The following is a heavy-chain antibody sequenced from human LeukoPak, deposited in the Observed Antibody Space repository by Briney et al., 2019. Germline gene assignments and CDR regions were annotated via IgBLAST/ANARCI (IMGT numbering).Heavy chain of an antibody. Sequence: ASVKVSCKASGYTFTGYYMHWVRQAPGQGLEWMGWSNSNSGGTNYAQKFQDRVTMTRDTSISTVYLELSSLRYDDTAVYYCARPIQWGYNWFDPWGQGSLVTVSS. CDR1: GYTFTGYY. CDR2: SNSNSGGT. J-gene: IGHJ5*02. D-gene: IGHD1-26*01. V-gene: IGHV1-2*02. CDR3: ARPIQWGYNWFDP.